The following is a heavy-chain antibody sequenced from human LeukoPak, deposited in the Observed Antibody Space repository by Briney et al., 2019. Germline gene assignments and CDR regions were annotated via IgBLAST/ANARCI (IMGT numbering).Heavy chain of an antibody. CDR1: GFTFSTYS. CDR3: ARGEGDPTYYYYGMDV. CDR2: ISSSSRYI. Sequence: GGSLRLSCAASGFTFSTYSMNWVRQAPGKGLEWVSSISSSSRYIYYADSVKGRFTISRDNAKNSLYLQMNSLRAEDTAVYYCARGEGDPTYYYYGMDVWGHRTTVTVTS. V-gene: IGHV3-21*01. J-gene: IGHJ6*02. D-gene: IGHD2-21*02.